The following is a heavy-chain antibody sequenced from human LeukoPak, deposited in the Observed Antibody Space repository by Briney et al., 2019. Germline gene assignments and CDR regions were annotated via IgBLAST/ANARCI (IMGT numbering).Heavy chain of an antibody. CDR2: ISYDGSNK. J-gene: IGHJ1*01. CDR3: AKDQGVVVVADPSEVYFQH. V-gene: IGHV3-30*18. CDR1: GFTFSSYG. D-gene: IGHD2-15*01. Sequence: ERSLRLSCAASGFTFSSYGMHWVRQAPGKGLEWVAVISYDGSNKYYADSVKGRFTISRDNSKNTLYLQMNSLRAEDTAVYYCAKDQGVVVVADPSEVYFQHWGQGTLVTVSS.